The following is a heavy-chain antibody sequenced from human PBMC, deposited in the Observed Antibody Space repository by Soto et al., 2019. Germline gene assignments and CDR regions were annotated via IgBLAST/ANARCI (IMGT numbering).Heavy chain of an antibody. D-gene: IGHD1-26*01. CDR3: ASVTGELAHYYYYVMDV. J-gene: IGHJ6*02. CDR1: GFAFNRYT. V-gene: IGHV3-30-3*01. CDR2: ISSDGNSK. Sequence: GGSLRLSCAASGFAFNRYTMHWDRQAPGKGLEWVALISSDGNSKYYADSVKGRFTISRDSSKNTLYLHMNSLRTEDTAVYYCASVTGELAHYYYYVMDVCGQGTRVAVAS.